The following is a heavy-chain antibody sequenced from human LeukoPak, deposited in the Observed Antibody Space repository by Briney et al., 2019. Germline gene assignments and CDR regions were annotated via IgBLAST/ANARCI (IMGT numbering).Heavy chain of an antibody. CDR1: GFTFGSYW. J-gene: IGHJ4*02. Sequence: GGSLRLSCAASGFTFGSYWMTWVRQAPGKGLEWVANIKLDGSEKYYVDSVKGRFTISRDNAKKSLYLQMNSLRAEDTAVYFCARPRGLLFGELFYWGQGTLVTVSS. D-gene: IGHD3-10*01. CDR3: ARPRGLLFGELFY. CDR2: IKLDGSEK. V-gene: IGHV3-7*01.